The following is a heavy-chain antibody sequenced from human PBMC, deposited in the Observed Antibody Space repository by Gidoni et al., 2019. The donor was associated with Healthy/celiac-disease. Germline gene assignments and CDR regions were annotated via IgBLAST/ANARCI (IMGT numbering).Heavy chain of an antibody. CDR1: GFTFSDYY. CDR3: ARVPYYYDSSGYFDY. V-gene: IGHV3-11*06. J-gene: IGHJ4*02. CDR2: ISSSSSYT. D-gene: IGHD3-22*01. Sequence: QVQLVESGGGWVKPGGSRRLSCAAYGFTFSDYYMSWIRQAPGKGLEWVSYISSSSSYTNYADSVKGRFTISRDNAKISLYLQMNSLRAEDTAVYYCARVPYYYDSSGYFDYWGQGTLVTVSS.